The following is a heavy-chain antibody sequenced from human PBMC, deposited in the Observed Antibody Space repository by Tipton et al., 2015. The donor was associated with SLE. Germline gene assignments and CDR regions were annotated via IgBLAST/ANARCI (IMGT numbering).Heavy chain of an antibody. CDR3: ARDLYDFWSGYTPSGAMDV. V-gene: IGHV4-39*07. CDR1: GGSLTSTTNY. J-gene: IGHJ6*03. D-gene: IGHD3-3*01. Sequence: TLSLTCTVSGGSLTSTTNYWGWIRQPPGKGLEWIGSIYHSGTTYYNPSLKSRVTISVDTSKNQFSLRLSSVTAADTAMYYCARDLYDFWSGYTPSGAMDVWGKGTTVTVSS. CDR2: IYHSGTT.